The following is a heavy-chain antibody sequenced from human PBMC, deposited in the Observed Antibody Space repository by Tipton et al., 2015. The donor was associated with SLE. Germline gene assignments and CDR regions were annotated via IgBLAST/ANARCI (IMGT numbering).Heavy chain of an antibody. V-gene: IGHV4-61*09. J-gene: IGHJ5*02. D-gene: IGHD5-18*01. CDR2: VYTSGGT. Sequence: TLSLTCSVSGASISSGSYYWSWVRQPAGKGLEWIGHVYTSGGTNYNPSLESRVTISLDTSKNQFSLRLTSVIAADTAVYYCARLHGYSYGLNWFDPWGQGTLISVSS. CDR1: GASISSGSYY. CDR3: ARLHGYSYGLNWFDP.